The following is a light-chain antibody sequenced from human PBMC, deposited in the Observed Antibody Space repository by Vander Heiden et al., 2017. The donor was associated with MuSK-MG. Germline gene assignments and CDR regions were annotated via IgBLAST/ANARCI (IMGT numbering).Light chain of an antibody. CDR2: QDS. Sequence: SGDLTQPPSVSVSPGQTATITCSGDKLGDSFASWYQQKPGQSPILVIHQDSKRPSGIPGRFSASNSGNTATLTISGTQPLDEADYYCLAWDSSAAGVFGTGTRVTV. J-gene: IGLJ1*01. CDR3: LAWDSSAAGV. CDR1: KLGDSF. V-gene: IGLV3-1*01.